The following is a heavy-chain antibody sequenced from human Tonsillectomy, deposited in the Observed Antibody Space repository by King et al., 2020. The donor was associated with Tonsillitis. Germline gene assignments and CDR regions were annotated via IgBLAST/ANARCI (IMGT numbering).Heavy chain of an antibody. CDR3: SLLEDYYMDF. V-gene: IGHV1-69*01. Sequence: VQLVQSGAEVKRPGSSVEVSCKSSGGTFSRHVFSWVRQAPGQGLEWMGGIIPMFCPLTYAQNFRGRVTITADESTSTAYMALSSLRPEDTAVYYCSLLEDYYMDFWGTGTTVTVSS. CDR1: GGTFSRHV. CDR2: IIPMFCPL. D-gene: IGHD5-24*01. J-gene: IGHJ6*03.